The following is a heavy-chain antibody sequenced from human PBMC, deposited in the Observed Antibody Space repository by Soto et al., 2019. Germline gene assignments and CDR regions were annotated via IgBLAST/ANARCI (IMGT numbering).Heavy chain of an antibody. V-gene: IGHV1-58*01. Sequence: SVKVSCKASGFTFTSSAVQWVRQARGQRLEWIGWIVVGSGNTNYAQKFQERVTITRDMSTSTAYMELSSLRSEDTAVYYCARASVSGWRFDYWGEGTLVTVSS. CDR3: ARASVSGWRFDY. CDR2: IVVGSGNT. J-gene: IGHJ4*02. D-gene: IGHD6-19*01. CDR1: GFTFTSSA.